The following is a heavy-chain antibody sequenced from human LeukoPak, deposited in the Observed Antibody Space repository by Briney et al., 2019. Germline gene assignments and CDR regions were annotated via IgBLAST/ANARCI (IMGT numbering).Heavy chain of an antibody. V-gene: IGHV1-18*01. J-gene: IGHJ4*02. CDR3: ARASPPYSGSFREGFDY. Sequence: EASVKVSCKASGYTFTSYGISWVRQAPGPGLEWMGWISAYNGNTNYAQKLQGRVTMTTDTSTSTAYMELRSLRSDDTAVYYCARASPPYSGSFREGFDYWGQGTLVTVSS. CDR1: GYTFTSYG. D-gene: IGHD1-26*01. CDR2: ISAYNGNT.